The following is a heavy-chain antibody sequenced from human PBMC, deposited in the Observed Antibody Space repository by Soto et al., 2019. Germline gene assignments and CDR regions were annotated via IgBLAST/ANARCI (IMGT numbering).Heavy chain of an antibody. CDR2: ISHTGGST. D-gene: IGHD2-2*01. CDR1: GFTFSNYA. Sequence: EGQLLESGGGLEQPGGSLRLPCAASGFTFSNYAMTWVRQAPGKGLEWVSTISHTGGSTYYADSVKGRFTISRDNSKNTLYFQMNSLRGEDTAVYYCAKEHCSSGDCKYLYGMDVWGQGTTVTVSS. CDR3: AKEHCSSGDCKYLYGMDV. V-gene: IGHV3-23*01. J-gene: IGHJ6*02.